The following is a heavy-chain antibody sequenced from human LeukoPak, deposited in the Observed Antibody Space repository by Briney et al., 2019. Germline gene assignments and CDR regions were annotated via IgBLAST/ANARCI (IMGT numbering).Heavy chain of an antibody. CDR1: GGSISSSSYY. J-gene: IGHJ5*02. D-gene: IGHD6-13*01. V-gene: IGHV4-39*07. CDR2: IYYSGST. Sequence: SETLSLTCTVSGGSISSSSYYWGWIRQPPGKGLEWIGSIYYSGSTYYNPSLKSRVTISVDTSKNQFSLKLSSVTAADTAVYYCARVIAAAGTYGGWFDPWGQGTLVTVSS. CDR3: ARVIAAAGTYGGWFDP.